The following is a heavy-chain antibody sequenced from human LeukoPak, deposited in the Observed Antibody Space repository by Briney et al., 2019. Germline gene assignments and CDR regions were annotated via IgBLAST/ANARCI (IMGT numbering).Heavy chain of an antibody. V-gene: IGHV3-33*01. CDR1: GFTFSYYG. Sequence: PGGSLRLSCAASGFTFSYYGMHWGREAPGKGVEWVADIWNGGKKKYYTDSVKGRFTISRDNSKNPLYLQMNSLSAEDTAIYYCARALYSGGWYGGDYWGQGTLVTVSS. CDR3: ARALYSGGWYGGDY. CDR2: IWNGGKKK. J-gene: IGHJ4*02. D-gene: IGHD6-19*01.